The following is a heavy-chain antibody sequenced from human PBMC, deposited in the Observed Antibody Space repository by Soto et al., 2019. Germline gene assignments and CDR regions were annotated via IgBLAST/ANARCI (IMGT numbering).Heavy chain of an antibody. J-gene: IGHJ6*02. Sequence: QVQLVQSGAEVKKPGSSVKVSCKTSGVSFNNNGIGWVRQAPGHGLEWMGGVSPPFRTSNYARKFQGRISITADASTGTVNMELSSLTSEDTAQYYCARVLYYGSGSYSPYGIDVWVQGTTVTVSS. V-gene: IGHV1-69*01. D-gene: IGHD3-10*01. CDR3: ARVLYYGSGSYSPYGIDV. CDR2: VSPPFRTS. CDR1: GVSFNNNG.